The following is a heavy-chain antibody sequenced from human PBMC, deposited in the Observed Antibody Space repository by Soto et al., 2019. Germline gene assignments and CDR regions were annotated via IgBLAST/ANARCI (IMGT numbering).Heavy chain of an antibody. CDR2: ISGSGGSA. CDR1: AFTCSHYA. D-gene: IGHD6-19*01. V-gene: IGHV3-23*01. J-gene: IGHJ3*01. CDR3: AREDSAWDSRGSFDF. Sequence: GSLRPAGAAPAFTCSHYALTGVRPAPGKGLEWVSVISGSGGSASYADSVQGRFTISRDNSKNTLYPQMNSLRAEDTAIYYCAREDSAWDSRGSFDFWGRGTTVTV.